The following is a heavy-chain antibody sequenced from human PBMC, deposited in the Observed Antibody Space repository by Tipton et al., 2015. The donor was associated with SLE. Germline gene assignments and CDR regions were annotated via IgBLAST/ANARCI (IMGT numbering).Heavy chain of an antibody. Sequence: TLSLTCTVFGGSISSSSYYWCWIRQPPGKGLEWIGEINHSGSTNYNPSLKSRVTVSVDTSKNQFSLKLSSVTAADTAVYYCARGRGSSSMGPYGMDVWGQGTTVTVSS. J-gene: IGHJ6*02. CDR1: GGSISSSSYY. D-gene: IGHD6-6*01. CDR3: ARGRGSSSMGPYGMDV. V-gene: IGHV4-39*07. CDR2: INHSGST.